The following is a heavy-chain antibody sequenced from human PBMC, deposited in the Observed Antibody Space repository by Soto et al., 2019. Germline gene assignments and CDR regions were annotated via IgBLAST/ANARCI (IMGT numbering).Heavy chain of an antibody. Sequence: EVQLVESGGGLVKPGGSLRLSCAASGFTFSNAWMNWVRQAPGKGLEWVGRIKSKTDGGKTDYAAPVKGRFTISREDSKNTLYLQMNSLKTEDTAVYYCTTENVWFGELYSLGFGYWGQGTLVTVSS. CDR1: GFTFSNAW. V-gene: IGHV3-15*07. CDR2: IKSKTDGGKT. J-gene: IGHJ4*02. CDR3: TTENVWFGELYSLGFGY. D-gene: IGHD3-10*01.